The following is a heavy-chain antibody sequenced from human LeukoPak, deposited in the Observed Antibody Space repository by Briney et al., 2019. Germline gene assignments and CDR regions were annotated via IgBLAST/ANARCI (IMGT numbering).Heavy chain of an antibody. Sequence: PGGSLRLSCAASGFSFSDSWMTWVRQAPGKGLEWVANIEQYGSEKNYVDSVRGRFTISRDNAKNSLYLQMNNLRAEDTAVYYCARGHGWFDPWGQGTLVTVSS. J-gene: IGHJ5*02. CDR1: GFSFSDSW. CDR3: ARGHGWFDP. V-gene: IGHV3-7*05. CDR2: IEQYGSEK.